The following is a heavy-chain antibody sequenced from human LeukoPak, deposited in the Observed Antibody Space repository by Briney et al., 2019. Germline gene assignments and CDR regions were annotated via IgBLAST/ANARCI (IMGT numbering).Heavy chain of an antibody. J-gene: IGHJ4*02. CDR1: GYSFTSYW. CDR3: ARHPRGGSYNSFDY. D-gene: IGHD1-26*01. Sequence: GEPLKISCKGSGYSFTSYWIGWVRQMPGKGLGWMGIIYHGDSDTRYSPSFQGQVTISADKSISTAYLQWSSLKASDTAMHYCARHPRGGSYNSFDYWGQGTLVTVSS. V-gene: IGHV5-51*01. CDR2: IYHGDSDT.